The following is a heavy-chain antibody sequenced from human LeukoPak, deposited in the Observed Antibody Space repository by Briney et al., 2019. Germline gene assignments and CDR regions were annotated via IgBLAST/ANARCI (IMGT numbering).Heavy chain of an antibody. V-gene: IGHV1-2*02. CDR2: INPNSGGT. CDR1: GYTFTGYY. J-gene: IGHJ4*02. CDR3: AGAPVGDGRFWAYF. D-gene: IGHD3-3*01. Sequence: ASVKVSCMASGYTFTGYYMHWVRQAPGQGLEWMGWINPNSGGTNYAQKFQGRVTMTRDTSISTAYMELSRLRSDDTAVYYCAGAPVGDGRFWAYFWGQGTLVTVTS.